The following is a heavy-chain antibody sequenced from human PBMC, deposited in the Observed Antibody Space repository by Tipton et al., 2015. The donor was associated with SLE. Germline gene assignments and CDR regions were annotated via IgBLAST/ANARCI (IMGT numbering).Heavy chain of an antibody. CDR2: VDPADGER. CDR1: GYIFRDYL. J-gene: IGHJ4*02. Sequence: QLVQSGAEVKTPGSTVKISCKSSGYIFRDYLMHWVRQAPGKGLEWMGLVDPADGERNYAEQFEGRLTIIADTSTDTAYMELGRLRSEDTAVYFCAAGGPPEDWGPGTLVTVSS. D-gene: IGHD3-10*01. CDR3: AAGGPPED. V-gene: IGHV1-69-2*01.